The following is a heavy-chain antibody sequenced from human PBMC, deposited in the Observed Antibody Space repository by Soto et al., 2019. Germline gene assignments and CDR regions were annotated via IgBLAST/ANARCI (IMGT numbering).Heavy chain of an antibody. CDR3: ARWMGGWYERYFQH. Sequence: RLSCAASGFTFSSYSMNWVRQAPGKGLEWVSYISSSNSTIYYADSVKGRFTISRDNAKNSLYLQMNSLRDEDTAVYYCARWMGGWYERYFQHWGQGTLDTVSS. J-gene: IGHJ1*01. D-gene: IGHD6-19*01. V-gene: IGHV3-48*02. CDR1: GFTFSSYS. CDR2: ISSSNSTI.